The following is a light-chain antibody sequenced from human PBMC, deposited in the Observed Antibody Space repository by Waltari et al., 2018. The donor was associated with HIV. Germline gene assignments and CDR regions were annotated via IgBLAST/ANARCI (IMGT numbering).Light chain of an antibody. V-gene: IGKV3-11*01. CDR3: QQRIDWPRYT. J-gene: IGKJ2*01. Sequence: VLTQSPAILSLSPGGRATLSCRASQSVGTSPAWYQQRPGQALRLLFDVTTKRATGIPVRFTTSGSGTDYVLTISSLEPEDSAIYYCQQRIDWPRYTFGQGTKLEI. CDR2: VTT. CDR1: QSVGTS.